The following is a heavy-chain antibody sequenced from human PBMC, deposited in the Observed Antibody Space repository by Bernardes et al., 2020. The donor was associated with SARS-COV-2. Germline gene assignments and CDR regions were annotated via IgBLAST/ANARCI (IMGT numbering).Heavy chain of an antibody. CDR3: AREGRPPWYITMVRGHFDY. D-gene: IGHD3-10*01. CDR1: GFTFSSYW. J-gene: IGHJ4*02. V-gene: IGHV3-7*01. Sequence: GGSLRLSCAASGFTFSSYWMSWVRQAPGKGLEWVANIKQDGSEKYYVDSVKGRFTISRDNAKNSLYLQMNSLRAEDTAVYYCAREGRPPWYITMVRGHFDYWGQGTLVTVSS. CDR2: IKQDGSEK.